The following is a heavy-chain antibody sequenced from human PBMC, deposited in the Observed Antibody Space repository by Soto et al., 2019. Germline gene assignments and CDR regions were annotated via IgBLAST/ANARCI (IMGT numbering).Heavy chain of an antibody. CDR3: ATGSGWYSPDY. D-gene: IGHD6-19*01. CDR2: IDNDGSSR. V-gene: IGHV3-74*01. CDR1: GFTFSSNW. J-gene: IGHJ4*02. Sequence: HPGGSLRLSCAASGFTFSSNWMHWVRQVPGKGLVWVSRIDNDGSSRDYADSVKGRFTISRDNAKNTLYLEMSSLRAEDTAVYYCATGSGWYSPDYWGQGTLVTVSS.